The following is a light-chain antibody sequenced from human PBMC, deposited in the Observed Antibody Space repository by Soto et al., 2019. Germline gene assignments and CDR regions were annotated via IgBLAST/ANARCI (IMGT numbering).Light chain of an antibody. V-gene: IGKV1-5*01. CDR2: DAS. J-gene: IGKJ1*01. CDR3: HQYNSYTWT. Sequence: IQMTQSPSTLSASVGDRVTITCRASQSVSDWLAWYQQKPGKAPKLLIYDASRLESAVPSRFSGSRSQTEFTLTISSLHPDDFATYYCHQYNSYTWTFGQGTKVDIK. CDR1: QSVSDW.